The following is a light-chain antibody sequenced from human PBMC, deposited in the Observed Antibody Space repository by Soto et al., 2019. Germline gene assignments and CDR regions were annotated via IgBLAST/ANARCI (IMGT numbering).Light chain of an antibody. CDR3: HQYNNWPPYT. J-gene: IGKJ2*01. V-gene: IGKV3-15*01. Sequence: EIVMTQSPATLSVSPGERATLSCRASQSVSSNLAWYQQKPGQAPRLLIYGASTSASGITARFSGSASGTAFTLTINSLQSEDFAVYYCHQYNNWPPYTFGQGTNLEIK. CDR1: QSVSSN. CDR2: GAS.